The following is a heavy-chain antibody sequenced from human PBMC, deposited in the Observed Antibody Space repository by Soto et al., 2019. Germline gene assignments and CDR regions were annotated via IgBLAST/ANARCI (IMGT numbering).Heavy chain of an antibody. J-gene: IGHJ4*02. D-gene: IGHD6-19*01. CDR3: ATHHYSGGSWGPVGFGN. V-gene: IGHV4-38-2*01. Sequence: PSETLSLTCVVSGYSISSGYYWGWIRQSPGKGLEWIASVYHNGRTYYNPSLKSRVTISVGTSQNRFSLKVTSVTAADTALYFCATHHYSGGSWGPVGFGNWGQGTLVTVS. CDR1: GYSISSGYY. CDR2: VYHNGRT.